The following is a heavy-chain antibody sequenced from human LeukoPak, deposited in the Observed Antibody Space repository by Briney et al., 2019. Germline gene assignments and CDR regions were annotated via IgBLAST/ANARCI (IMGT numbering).Heavy chain of an antibody. CDR1: GGSIRSTNYY. CDR3: ARVNYGSATKEDY. V-gene: IGHV4-31*03. Sequence: SETLSLTCTVSGGSIRSTNYYWSWIRQDPAKGLEWIGYIYYSGSAYYNPSLKSRVTISVDTSENQFSLKLSSVTAADTAVYYCARVNYGSATKEDYWGQGTLVTVSS. J-gene: IGHJ4*02. D-gene: IGHD3-10*01. CDR2: IYYSGSA.